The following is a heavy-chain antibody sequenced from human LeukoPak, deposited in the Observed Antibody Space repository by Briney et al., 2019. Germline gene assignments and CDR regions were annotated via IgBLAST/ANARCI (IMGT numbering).Heavy chain of an antibody. J-gene: IGHJ4*02. V-gene: IGHV4-59*08. Sequence: SETLSLTCTVSGGSISSYYWSWIRQPPGKGLEWIGYIYYSGSTNYNPSLKSRVTISVDTSKNQFSLKLSSVTAADTAVYYCASSPAYYYDSSGYYYFDYWGQGTLVTVSS. CDR3: ASSPAYYYDSSGYYYFDY. CDR2: IYYSGST. CDR1: GGSISSYY. D-gene: IGHD3-22*01.